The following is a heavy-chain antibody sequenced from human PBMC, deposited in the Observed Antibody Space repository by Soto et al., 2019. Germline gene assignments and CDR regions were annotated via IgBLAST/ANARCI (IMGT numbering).Heavy chain of an antibody. J-gene: IGHJ4*02. CDR2: IYYSGNT. D-gene: IGHD1-26*01. V-gene: IGHV4-39*01. Sequence: QLQLQESGPGLVKPSETLSLTCTVSGGSISSSSYYWGWIRQPPGKGLEWIGSIYYSGNTYYNPSLKSRVTISVDTSKNQFSLKLSSVTAADTAVYYCARRASGGAHFDYWGQGTLVTVSS. CDR3: ARRASGGAHFDY. CDR1: GGSISSSSYY.